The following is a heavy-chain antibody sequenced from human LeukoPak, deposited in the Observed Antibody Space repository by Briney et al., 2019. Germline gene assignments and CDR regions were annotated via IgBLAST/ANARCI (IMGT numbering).Heavy chain of an antibody. CDR1: GFTFSSYG. V-gene: IGHV3-33*01. D-gene: IGHD3-22*01. Sequence: RSLRLSCAASGFTFSSYGMQWVRQAPGKGLEWVAVIWYDGSNKYYADSVKGRFTISRDNSKNTLYLQMNSLRAEDTAVYYCARVDSSGYYLDYWGQGTLVTVSS. J-gene: IGHJ4*02. CDR3: ARVDSSGYYLDY. CDR2: IWYDGSNK.